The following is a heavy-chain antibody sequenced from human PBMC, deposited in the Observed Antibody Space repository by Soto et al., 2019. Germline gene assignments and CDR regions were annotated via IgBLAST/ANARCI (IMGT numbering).Heavy chain of an antibody. CDR2: ISGSGGST. V-gene: IGHV3-23*01. Sequence: EVRLLESGGGSVQPGGSLRLSCSASGFPFSSYAMSWVRQAPGKGLEWVSGISGSGGSTYYADSVKGRFTISRDNARNTVYLQMNGLRAEDTAVYYCARVAVVTRGIDSWGQGTLVTVSS. CDR3: ARVAVVTRGIDS. J-gene: IGHJ4*02. D-gene: IGHD6-19*01. CDR1: GFPFSSYA.